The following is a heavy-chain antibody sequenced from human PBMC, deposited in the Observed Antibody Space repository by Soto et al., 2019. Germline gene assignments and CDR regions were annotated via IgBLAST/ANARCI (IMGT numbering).Heavy chain of an antibody. CDR2: ISSSGSTI. D-gene: IGHD1-26*01. CDR1: GFTFSSYE. J-gene: IGHJ1*01. CDR3: ARAGGSYYSYFQH. Sequence: GGSLRLSCAASGFTFSSYEMNWVRQAPGKGLEWVSYISSSGSTIYYADSVKGRFTISRDNAKNSLYLQMNSLRAEDTAVYYCARAGGSYYSYFQHWGQGTLVTVSS. V-gene: IGHV3-48*03.